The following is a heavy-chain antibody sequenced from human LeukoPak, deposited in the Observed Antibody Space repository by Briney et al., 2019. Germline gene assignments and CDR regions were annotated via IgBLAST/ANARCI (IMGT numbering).Heavy chain of an antibody. D-gene: IGHD4-17*01. V-gene: IGHV1-69*06. CDR3: ASTAKETVTNDY. CDR2: IIPIFGTA. J-gene: IGHJ4*02. Sequence: SVTVSCKASGGTFSNYAISWVRQAPGQGLEWMGGIIPIFGTANYAQKFRGRVTITADKSTGTAYMELSSLRSEDTAVYYCASTAKETVTNDYWGQGTLVTVSS. CDR1: GGTFSNYA.